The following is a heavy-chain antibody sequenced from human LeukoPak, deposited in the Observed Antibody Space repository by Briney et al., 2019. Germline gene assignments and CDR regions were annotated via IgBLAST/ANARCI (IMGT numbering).Heavy chain of an antibody. CDR1: GFTFSSYD. V-gene: IGHV3-13*01. Sequence: GGSLGLSCAASGFTFSSYDMHWVRQATGKGLEWVSAIGTAGDTYYPGSVKGRFTISRENAQNSLYLQMNSLRAGDTAVYYCARVQGLDFRWYFDLWGRGTLVTVSS. J-gene: IGHJ2*01. CDR2: IGTAGDT. CDR3: ARVQGLDFRWYFDL.